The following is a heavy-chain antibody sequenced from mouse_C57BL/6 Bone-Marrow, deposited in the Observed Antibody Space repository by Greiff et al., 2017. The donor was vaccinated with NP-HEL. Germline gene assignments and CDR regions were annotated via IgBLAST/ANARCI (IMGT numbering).Heavy chain of an antibody. CDR2: ILPGSGST. CDR3: ARAGFAGGYDAVFAY. D-gene: IGHD2-2*01. CDR1: GYTFTGYW. Sequence: VQLQQSGAELMKPGASVKLSCKASGYTFTGYWIEWVKQRPGHGLEWIGEILPGSGSTNYNEKFKGKATFTADTSSNTAYMQLSSLTTEDSAIYYCARAGFAGGYDAVFAYWGQGTLVTVSA. J-gene: IGHJ3*01. V-gene: IGHV1-9*01.